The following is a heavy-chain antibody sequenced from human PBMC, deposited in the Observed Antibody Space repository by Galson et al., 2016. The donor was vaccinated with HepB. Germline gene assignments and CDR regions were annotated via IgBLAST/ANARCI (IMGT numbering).Heavy chain of an antibody. CDR3: ARDWGWQYLDK. D-gene: IGHD3-16*01. CDR2: INTKTGDP. CDR1: GYSFTSHA. Sequence: SVKVSCKASGYSFTSHAMNWVRQAPGQGLEWMGWINTKTGDPTYAQGFTGRFVFSLDTSVSTAYLQISSLKAEDTAVYYCARDWGWQYLDKWGQGTLVTVSS. V-gene: IGHV7-4-1*02. J-gene: IGHJ4*02.